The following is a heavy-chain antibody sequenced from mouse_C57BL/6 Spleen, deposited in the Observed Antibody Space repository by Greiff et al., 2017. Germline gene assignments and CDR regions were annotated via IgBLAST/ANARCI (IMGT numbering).Heavy chain of an antibody. Sequence: QVQLKQPGTELVKPGASVKLSCKASGYTFTSYWMHWVKQRPGQGLEWIGNINPSNGGTNYNEKFKSKATLTVDKSSSTAYMQLSSLTSEDSAVYYCARPRLYYYAMDYWGQGTSVTVSS. CDR2: INPSNGGT. V-gene: IGHV1-53*01. D-gene: IGHD1-1*02. J-gene: IGHJ4*01. CDR3: ARPRLYYYAMDY. CDR1: GYTFTSYW.